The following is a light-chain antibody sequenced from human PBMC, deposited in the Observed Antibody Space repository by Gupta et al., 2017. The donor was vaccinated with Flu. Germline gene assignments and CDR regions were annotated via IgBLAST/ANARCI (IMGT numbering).Light chain of an antibody. CDR2: GNS. Sequence: QLVLTRPPSLSGAPGPRVTLSVAGGSSTIGAGYDVHWYQQLPGTAPKLLIYGNSNRPSGVPDRFSGSKSGTSASLAITGLQAEDEADYYCQSYDSSLSGSVFGGGTKLSVL. CDR3: QSYDSSLSGSV. V-gene: IGLV1-40*01. CDR1: SSTIGAGYD. J-gene: IGLJ3*02.